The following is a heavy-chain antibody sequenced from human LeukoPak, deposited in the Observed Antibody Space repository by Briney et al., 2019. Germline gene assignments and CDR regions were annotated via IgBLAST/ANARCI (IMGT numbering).Heavy chain of an antibody. D-gene: IGHD3-10*01. CDR2: ISSNGAST. J-gene: IGHJ5*02. V-gene: IGHV3-64D*06. CDR1: GFTFSSYA. Sequence: GGSLRLSCSASGFTFSSYAMHWVRQAPGKGLEYVSAISSNGASTYYADSVKGRFTISRDNSKNTLYLQMSSLRAEDTAVYYCVKTMVRGVILGWFDPWGQGTLVTVSS. CDR3: VKTMVRGVILGWFDP.